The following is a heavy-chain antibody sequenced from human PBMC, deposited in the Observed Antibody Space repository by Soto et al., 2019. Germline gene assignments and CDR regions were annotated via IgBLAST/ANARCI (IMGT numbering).Heavy chain of an antibody. Sequence: GGSLRLSCAASGFTFSSYGMHWVRQAPGKGLEWVAVIWYDGSNKYYADSVKGRFTISRDNSKNTLYLQMNSLRAEDTAVYYCARDLPTSYCSSTSCYPHPFDYWGQGTLVTVSS. J-gene: IGHJ4*02. CDR3: ARDLPTSYCSSTSCYPHPFDY. CDR1: GFTFSSYG. D-gene: IGHD2-2*01. CDR2: IWYDGSNK. V-gene: IGHV3-33*01.